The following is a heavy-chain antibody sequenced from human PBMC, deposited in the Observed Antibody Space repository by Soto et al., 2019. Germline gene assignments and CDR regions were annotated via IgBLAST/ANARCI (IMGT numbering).Heavy chain of an antibody. CDR3: AKPNLYCSSTSCYDY. V-gene: IGHV3-23*01. CDR1: GFTFSSYA. CDR2: ITGSGGTT. J-gene: IGHJ4*02. Sequence: GGSLRLSCAGSGFTFSSYAMSWVRQAPGKGLEWVSTITGSGGTTYYADSFKGRFTISRDNSKNTLNLQMNSLRAEDTAVYYCAKPNLYCSSTSCYDYWGQGTLVTVSS. D-gene: IGHD2-2*01.